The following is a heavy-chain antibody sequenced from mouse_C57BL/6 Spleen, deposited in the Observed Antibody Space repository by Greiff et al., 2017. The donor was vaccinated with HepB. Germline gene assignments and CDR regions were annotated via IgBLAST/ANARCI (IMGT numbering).Heavy chain of an antibody. Sequence: QVQLQQSGAELVRPGTSVKVSCKASGYAFTNYLIEWVKQRPGQGLEWIGVINPGSGGNNYNEKFKGTATLTADKSYSTAYMQLSSLTSEDSAVDFCARKGDSSGFAYWGQGTLVTVSA. V-gene: IGHV1-54*01. CDR3: ARKGDSSGFAY. CDR1: GYAFTNYL. J-gene: IGHJ3*01. CDR2: INPGSGGN. D-gene: IGHD3-2*02.